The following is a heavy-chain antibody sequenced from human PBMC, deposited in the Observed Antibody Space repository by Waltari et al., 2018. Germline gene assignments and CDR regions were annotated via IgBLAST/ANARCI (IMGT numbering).Heavy chain of an antibody. J-gene: IGHJ6*03. CDR3: VKTPPTVAHYYYYYMDV. D-gene: IGHD4-4*01. CDR1: GGTFSSYA. V-gene: IGHV1-69*01. Sequence: QVQLVQSGAEVKKPGSSVKVSCKASGGTFSSYAISWVRQAPGQGLEWMGGIIPIFGTANYAQKFQGRVTITADESTSTAYMELSSLRSEDTAVYYCVKTPPTVAHYYYYYMDVWGKGTTVTVSS. CDR2: IIPIFGTA.